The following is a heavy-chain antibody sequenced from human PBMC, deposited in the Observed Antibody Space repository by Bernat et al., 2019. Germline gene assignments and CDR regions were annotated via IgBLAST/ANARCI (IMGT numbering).Heavy chain of an antibody. D-gene: IGHD1-14*01. V-gene: IGHV3-7*01. J-gene: IGHJ2*01. CDR3: ARDRETTSPPLDWYFDL. CDR2: IKQDGSEK. CDR1: GFTFSSYW. Sequence: EVQLVESGGGLVQPGGSPRLSCAASGFTFSSYWMSWVRQAPGKGLEWVANIKQDGSEKYSVDSVKGRFTISRDNAKNSLYLQMNSLRAEDTAVYYCARDRETTSPPLDWYFDLWGRGTLVTVSS.